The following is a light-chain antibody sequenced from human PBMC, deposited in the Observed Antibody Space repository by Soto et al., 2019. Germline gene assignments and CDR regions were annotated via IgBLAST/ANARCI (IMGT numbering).Light chain of an antibody. V-gene: IGKV1-9*01. J-gene: IGKJ2*01. Sequence: DIPLTQSPSFLSASVGDRVTIACRASQGISSYLAWYQQKPAKAPKLLIYAASTLQSGVPSRFSGSGSGTEFTLTISTLQPEDFATYYCQQLDSYPFTFGQGTNLEIK. CDR1: QGISSY. CDR3: QQLDSYPFT. CDR2: AAS.